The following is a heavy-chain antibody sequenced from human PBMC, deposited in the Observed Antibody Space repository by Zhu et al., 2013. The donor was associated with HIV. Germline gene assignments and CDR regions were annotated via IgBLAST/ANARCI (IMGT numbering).Heavy chain of an antibody. D-gene: IGHD3-10*01. Sequence: QVQLQESGPGLVKPSETLSLNCNVSGGSISTYYWSWIRQPPGKGLEWIGYIYYTGSTEYNPSLKSRLTVSLDTSKNQFSLKLSSVTAADTAVYYCARRGSKGRAFDIWGQGTSGHRLF. V-gene: IGHV4-59*01. CDR1: GGSISTYY. CDR3: ARRGSKGRAFDI. J-gene: IGHJ3*02. CDR2: IYYTGST.